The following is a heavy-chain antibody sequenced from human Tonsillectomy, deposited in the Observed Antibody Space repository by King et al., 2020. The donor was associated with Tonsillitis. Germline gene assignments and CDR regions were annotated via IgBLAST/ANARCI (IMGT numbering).Heavy chain of an antibody. Sequence: QLVQSGGGLVQPGGSLRLSCAASGFTFSSYWMSWVRQAPGKGLEWVANIKQDGSEKYYVDSVKGRFTISRENAKNSLYLQMNSLRADDTAVDYCALRGMGYDFWSGYWGQSGSGFDYWGQGTLVTVSS. CDR1: GFTFSSYW. J-gene: IGHJ4*02. V-gene: IGHV3-7*03. CDR2: IKQDGSEK. CDR3: ALRGMGYDFWSGYWGQSGSGFDY. D-gene: IGHD3-3*01.